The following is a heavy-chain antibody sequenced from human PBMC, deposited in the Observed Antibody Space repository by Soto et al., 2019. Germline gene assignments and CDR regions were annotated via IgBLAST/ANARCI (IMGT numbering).Heavy chain of an antibody. V-gene: IGHV3-23*01. D-gene: IGHD1-7*01. J-gene: IGHJ4*02. CDR3: AKDPPKTGTKFPYFDY. CDR2: ISGSGGST. CDR1: GFTFSSYA. Sequence: GGSLRLSCAASGFTFSSYAMSWVRQAPGKGLEWVSAISGSGGSTYYADSVKGRFTISRDNSKNTLYLQMNSLRAEDTAVYYCAKDPPKTGTKFPYFDYWGQGTLVTVSS.